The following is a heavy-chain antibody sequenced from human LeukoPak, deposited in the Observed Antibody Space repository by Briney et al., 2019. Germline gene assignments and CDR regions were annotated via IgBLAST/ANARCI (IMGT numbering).Heavy chain of an antibody. Sequence: GASVKASCKAFGYSFTSYEINWVRQASGQGLEWMGWVNPKTGNTGYADNFQGRVTMTGDTSTSTAYMELTSLRYEDTAVYYCARRVVEQYSLWSAYYGHRRNNPSNYMDVWGKGTTVTVS. CDR2: VNPKTGNT. J-gene: IGHJ6*03. D-gene: IGHD3-3*01. CDR1: GYSFTSYE. CDR3: ARRVVEQYSLWSAYYGHRRNNPSNYMDV. V-gene: IGHV1-8*01.